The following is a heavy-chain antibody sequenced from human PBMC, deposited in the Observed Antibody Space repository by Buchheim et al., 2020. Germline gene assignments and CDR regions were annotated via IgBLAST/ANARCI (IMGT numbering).Heavy chain of an antibody. J-gene: IGHJ4*02. D-gene: IGHD6-6*01. Sequence: QIQLVESGGDWVNPGGSLRLSCAASGFTFSDYYMSWIRQAPGKGLEWVSYISTGSSSTNYADSVKGRFIISRDHANNSLYLQMNSLRAEDTAVYSCAREVKGAARYFDYWGQGTL. CDR2: ISTGSSST. CDR3: AREVKGAARYFDY. CDR1: GFTFSDYY. V-gene: IGHV3-11*05.